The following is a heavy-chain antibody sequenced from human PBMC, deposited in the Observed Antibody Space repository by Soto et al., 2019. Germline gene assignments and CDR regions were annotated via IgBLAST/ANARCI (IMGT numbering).Heavy chain of an antibody. CDR1: GGSIIRGSYS. Sequence: SLTCAVSGGSIIRGSYSGSWIRLPPGKGLEWIGYMYHSGSTYYNPSLKSRVTISIDRSKNQFSLKLSSVTAADTAVYYCASSNIAAAGFYYYGMDVWGRGTTVT. D-gene: IGHD6-13*01. V-gene: IGHV4-30-2*02. J-gene: IGHJ6*02. CDR3: ASSNIAAAGFYYYGMDV. CDR2: MYHSGST.